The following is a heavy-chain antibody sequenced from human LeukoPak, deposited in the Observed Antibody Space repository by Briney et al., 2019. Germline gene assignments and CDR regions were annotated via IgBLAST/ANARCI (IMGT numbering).Heavy chain of an antibody. V-gene: IGHV4-34*01. D-gene: IGHD1-1*01. CDR1: GGSFSSYY. Sequence: KPSETLSLTCAVYGGSFSSYYWSWIRQSPGKGLEWIAEINHRGDTSYNPSVESRVTISVDTSKNQFSLKVASLTAADTAVYYCARGPTISETGYFDYWGQGTLVTVSS. J-gene: IGHJ4*03. CDR3: ARGPTISETGYFDY. CDR2: INHRGDT.